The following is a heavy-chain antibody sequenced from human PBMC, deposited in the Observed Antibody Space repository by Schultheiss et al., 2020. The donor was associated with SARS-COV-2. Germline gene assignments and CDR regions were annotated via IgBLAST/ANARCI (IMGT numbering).Heavy chain of an antibody. CDR1: GGSTSSSNW. CDR3: ARGIVVVPAARRYYYYMDV. CDR2: INHSGST. J-gene: IGHJ6*03. D-gene: IGHD2-2*01. V-gene: IGHV4-4*02. Sequence: SETLSLTCTVSGGSTSSSNWWTWVRQPPGKGLEWIGEINHSGSTNYNPSLKSRVTISVDTSKNQFSLKLSSVTAADTAVYYCARGIVVVPAARRYYYYMDVWGKGTTVTVSS.